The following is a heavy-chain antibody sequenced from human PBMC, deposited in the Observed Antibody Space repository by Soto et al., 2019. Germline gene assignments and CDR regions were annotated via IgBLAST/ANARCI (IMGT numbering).Heavy chain of an antibody. D-gene: IGHD3-22*01. Sequence: ASVKVSCKASCYTFTSYGISWVRQAPGQGLEWMGWISAYNGNTNYAQKLQGRVTMTTDTSTSTAYMELRSLRSDDTAVYYCARDYYDSSGYRKVDYWGQGTLVTVSS. CDR3: ARDYYDSSGYRKVDY. CDR2: ISAYNGNT. CDR1: CYTFTSYG. V-gene: IGHV1-18*01. J-gene: IGHJ4*02.